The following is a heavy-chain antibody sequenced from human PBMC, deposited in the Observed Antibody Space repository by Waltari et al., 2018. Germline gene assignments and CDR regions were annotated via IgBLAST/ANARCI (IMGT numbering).Heavy chain of an antibody. CDR1: GFTFSSYW. Sequence: EVQLVESGGGLAQPGGSLRLSCEASGFTFSSYWMHWVRQAPGNGLVWVSRFHLNGDGLSPEYADSVKGRFTISRDDAKNALYLQMNSLRAEDTAVYYCARLHHPASGEWFDPWGQGTRVIVSS. D-gene: IGHD3-10*01. CDR2: LNGDGLSP. CDR3: ARLHHPASGEWFDP. J-gene: IGHJ5*02. V-gene: IGHV3-74*03.